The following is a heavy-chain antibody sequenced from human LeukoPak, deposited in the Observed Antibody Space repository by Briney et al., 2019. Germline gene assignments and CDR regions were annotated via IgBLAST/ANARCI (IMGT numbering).Heavy chain of an antibody. V-gene: IGHV3-74*03. D-gene: IGHD4-17*01. Sequence: GGSLRLSCAASGFTFSTYWMHWVRQAPGKGLVWVARIRPEGTTTAYADSVKGRFTISRDNSLNTLYLQMNSLRAEDTAVYYCAKGTLPATVPFFDYWGQGTLVTVSS. CDR2: IRPEGTTT. J-gene: IGHJ4*02. CDR1: GFTFSTYW. CDR3: AKGTLPATVPFFDY.